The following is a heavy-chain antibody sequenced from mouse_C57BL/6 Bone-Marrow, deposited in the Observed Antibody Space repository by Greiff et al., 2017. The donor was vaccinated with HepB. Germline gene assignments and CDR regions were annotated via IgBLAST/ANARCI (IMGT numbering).Heavy chain of an antibody. CDR1: GFNIKDYS. CDR3: TAAYYSNYVSFRWFSY. J-gene: IGHJ3*01. D-gene: IGHD2-5*01. V-gene: IGHV14-4*01. Sequence: VQLQQSGAELVRPGASVKLSCTASGFNIKDYSMHWVKQRPEQGLEWIGWIDPENGDTEYASTLQGKATITADTSSNTAYLQLSSLTSEDTAVYYCTAAYYSNYVSFRWFSYWGQGTRVTVSA. CDR2: IDPENGDT.